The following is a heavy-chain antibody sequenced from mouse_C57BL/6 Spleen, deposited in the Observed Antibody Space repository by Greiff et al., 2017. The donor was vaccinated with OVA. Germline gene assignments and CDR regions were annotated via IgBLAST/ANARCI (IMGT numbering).Heavy chain of an antibody. CDR1: GYTFTSYW. CDR3: AREGETGTYYFDY. D-gene: IGHD4-1*01. J-gene: IGHJ2*01. V-gene: IGHV1-52*01. CDR2: IDPSDSET. Sequence: QVQLKQPGAELVRPGSSVKLSCKASGYTFTSYWMHWVKQRPIQGLEWIGNIDPSDSETHYNQKFKDKATLTVDKSSSTAYMQLSSLTSEDSAVYDCAREGETGTYYFDYWGQGTTLTVSS.